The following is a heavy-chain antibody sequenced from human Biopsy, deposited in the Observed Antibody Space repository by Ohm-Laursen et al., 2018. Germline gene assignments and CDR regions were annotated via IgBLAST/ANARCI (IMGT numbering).Heavy chain of an antibody. Sequence: SLRLSCTASGFTFSPYSMNWVRQAPGQGLEWVSSISSSGSFIYFADSVKGRFTISRDNARNSLYLQMNSLRAEDTAVYYCGRGQTVAPGYYGMDVWGQGTTVIVSS. V-gene: IGHV3-21*01. D-gene: IGHD4-17*01. CDR1: GFTFSPYS. CDR2: ISSSGSFI. CDR3: GRGQTVAPGYYGMDV. J-gene: IGHJ6*02.